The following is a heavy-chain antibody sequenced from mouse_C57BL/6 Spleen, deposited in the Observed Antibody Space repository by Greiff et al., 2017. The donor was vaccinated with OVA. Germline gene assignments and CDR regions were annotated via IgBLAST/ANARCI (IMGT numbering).Heavy chain of an antibody. CDR1: GYTFTSYW. CDR2: IYPSDSET. CDR3: ARLYTTGRSGDY. V-gene: IGHV1-61*01. Sequence: QVQLQQPGAELVRPGSSVKLSCKASGYTFTSYWMDWVKQRPGQGLEWIGNIYPSDSETHYNQKFKDKATLTVDKSSSTAYMQLSSLTSEDSAVYYCARLYTTGRSGDYWGQGTTLTVSS. D-gene: IGHD1-1*01. J-gene: IGHJ2*01.